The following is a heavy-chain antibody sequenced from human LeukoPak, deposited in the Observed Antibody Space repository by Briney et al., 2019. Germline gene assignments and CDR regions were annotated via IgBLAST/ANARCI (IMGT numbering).Heavy chain of an antibody. CDR2: IWYDGSNK. D-gene: IGHD3-22*01. Sequence: GGSLRLSCAASGFTFSNYGMHWVRQAPGKGLEWVALIWYDGSNKYYADSVKGRFIIFRDNSKNTLFLQMNSLRAEDTAVYYCAKGDYYDTSGRRVDYWGQGTLVTVSS. CDR3: AKGDYYDTSGRRVDY. V-gene: IGHV3-30*02. J-gene: IGHJ4*02. CDR1: GFTFSNYG.